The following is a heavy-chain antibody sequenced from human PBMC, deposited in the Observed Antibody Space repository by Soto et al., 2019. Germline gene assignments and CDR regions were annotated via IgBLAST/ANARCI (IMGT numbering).Heavy chain of an antibody. V-gene: IGHV3-7*03. CDR3: VRWESSDWYLGI. D-gene: IGHD6-19*01. Sequence: GGSLRLSCAGSGFTFSEYWMAWVRQPQGRGLEWVASVNQDGTQRFFVDSVKGRFTISKDNAKNSLDLQMSSLRAEDTAVYYCVRWESSDWYLGIWGQGTQVTVSS. J-gene: IGHJ4*02. CDR1: GFTFSEYW. CDR2: VNQDGTQR.